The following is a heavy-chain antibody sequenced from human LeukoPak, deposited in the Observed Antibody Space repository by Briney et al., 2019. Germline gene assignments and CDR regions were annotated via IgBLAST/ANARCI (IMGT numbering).Heavy chain of an antibody. V-gene: IGHV4-59*01. CDR2: IYYSGST. J-gene: IGHJ4*02. CDR3: ASGFGYYFDY. D-gene: IGHD3-10*01. Sequence: KSSETLSLTCTVSGGSSSGYYWSWIRQPPGKGPEWIGYIYYSGSTNYNPSLKSRVTISVDTSKNQFSLKLNSVTAADTAVYYCASGFGYYFDYWGQGTLVTVSS. CDR1: GGSSSGYY.